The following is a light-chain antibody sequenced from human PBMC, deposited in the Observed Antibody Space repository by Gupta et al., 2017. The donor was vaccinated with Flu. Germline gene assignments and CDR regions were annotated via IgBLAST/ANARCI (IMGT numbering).Light chain of an antibody. CDR3: QQYDNLPLT. CDR2: DAS. V-gene: IGKV1-33*01. Sequence: PSSLSASVGDRVTITCQASQDISNYLNWYQQKPGKAPKLLIYDASKVETGVPSRFSGSGSGTDFTFTISSLQPEDIATYYCQQYDNLPLTFGGGTKVEIK. J-gene: IGKJ4*01. CDR1: QDISNY.